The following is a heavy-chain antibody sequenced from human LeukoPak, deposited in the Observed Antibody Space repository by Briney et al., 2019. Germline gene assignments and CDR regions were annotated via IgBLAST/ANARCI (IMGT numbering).Heavy chain of an antibody. CDR1: GGSISSSSYY. Sequence: SETLSLTCTVSGGSISSSSYYWGWIRQPPGKGLEWIGSIYYSGSTYYNPSLKSRVTISVDTSKNQFSLKLSSVTAADTAVYYCARVPSLGLALWFGELSFDYWGQGTLVTVSS. V-gene: IGHV4-39*07. CDR2: IYYSGST. D-gene: IGHD3-10*01. CDR3: ARVPSLGLALWFGELSFDY. J-gene: IGHJ4*02.